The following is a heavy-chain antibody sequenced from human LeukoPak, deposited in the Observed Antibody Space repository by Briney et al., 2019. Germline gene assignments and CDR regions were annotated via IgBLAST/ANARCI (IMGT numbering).Heavy chain of an antibody. Sequence: SETLSLTCSVSGGSVSSYYWSWIRQSPGKGLEWIGYIHNSGRTKYNPSLKSRVTISVDTSKNQLSLKLSSVTAADTAVYYCAREPGFDSSGYLNWFDPWGQGTLVTVSS. CDR1: GGSVSSYY. V-gene: IGHV4-59*02. CDR2: IHNSGRT. J-gene: IGHJ5*02. D-gene: IGHD3-22*01. CDR3: AREPGFDSSGYLNWFDP.